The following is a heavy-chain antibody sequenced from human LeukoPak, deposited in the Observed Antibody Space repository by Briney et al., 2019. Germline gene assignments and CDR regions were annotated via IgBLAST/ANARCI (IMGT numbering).Heavy chain of an antibody. CDR1: GCSISSYY. V-gene: IGHV4-59*01. Sequence: SETLSLTCTVSGCSISSYYWSWIRQPPGKGLEWIGYIYYSGSTNYNPSLKSRVTISVDTSKNQFSLKLSSVTAADTAVYYCARFLVVPAHFDYWGQGTLVTVSS. CDR2: IYYSGST. CDR3: ARFLVVPAHFDY. J-gene: IGHJ4*02. D-gene: IGHD2-2*01.